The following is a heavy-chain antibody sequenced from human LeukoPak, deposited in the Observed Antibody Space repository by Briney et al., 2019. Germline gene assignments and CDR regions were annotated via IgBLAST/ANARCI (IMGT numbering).Heavy chain of an antibody. Sequence: SETLSLTCTVSGYSISSGYYWGWIRQPPGKGLEWIGSVYHSGSTYYNPSLKSRVTISVDTSKNQFSLKLSSVTAADTAVYYCARVDMITFGGVIVKNYYYYMDVWGKGTTVTVSS. CDR3: ARVDMITFGGVIVKNYYYYMDV. CDR1: GYSISSGYY. CDR2: VYHSGST. J-gene: IGHJ6*03. D-gene: IGHD3-16*02. V-gene: IGHV4-38-2*02.